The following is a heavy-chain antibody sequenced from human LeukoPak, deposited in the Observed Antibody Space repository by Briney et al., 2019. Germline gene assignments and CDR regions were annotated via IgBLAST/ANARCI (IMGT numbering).Heavy chain of an antibody. CDR2: IYYSGST. Sequence: KTSETLSLTCTVSGGSISSYYWSWIRQPPGKGLEWIGYIYYSGSTNYNPSLKSRVTISVDTSKNQFSLKLSSVTAADTAVYYCAGLLWFGEAPVGYYGMDVWGQGTTVTVSS. D-gene: IGHD3-10*01. CDR1: GGSISSYY. J-gene: IGHJ6*02. CDR3: AGLLWFGEAPVGYYGMDV. V-gene: IGHV4-59*01.